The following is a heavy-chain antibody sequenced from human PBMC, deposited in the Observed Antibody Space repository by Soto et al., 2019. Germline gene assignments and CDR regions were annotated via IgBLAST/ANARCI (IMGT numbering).Heavy chain of an antibody. D-gene: IGHD5-12*01. V-gene: IGHV4-31*03. Sequence: QVQLQESGPGLVKPSQTLSLTCTVSGGSISSGGYYWSWIRQHPGKGLEWIGYIYYSGSTYYNPSLNSRVTISVDTSKNQFSLKLSSVTAADTAVYYCARDGLGYENGYYYGMDVWGQGTTVSVSS. CDR1: GGSISSGGYY. CDR2: IYYSGST. J-gene: IGHJ6*02. CDR3: ARDGLGYENGYYYGMDV.